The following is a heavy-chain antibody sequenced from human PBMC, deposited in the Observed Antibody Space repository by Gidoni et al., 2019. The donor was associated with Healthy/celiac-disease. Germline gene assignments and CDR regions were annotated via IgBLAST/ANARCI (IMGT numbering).Heavy chain of an antibody. Sequence: GPGLVKPSETLSLTCTVSGGSISSYYWSWIRQPPGKGLEWIGYIYYSGSTNYNPSLKSRVTISVDTSKNQFSLKLSSVTAADTAVYYCASSFSRDGYISPYYFDYWGQGTLVTVSS. CDR3: ASSFSRDGYISPYYFDY. V-gene: IGHV4-59*01. J-gene: IGHJ4*02. D-gene: IGHD5-12*01. CDR2: IYYSGST. CDR1: GGSISSYY.